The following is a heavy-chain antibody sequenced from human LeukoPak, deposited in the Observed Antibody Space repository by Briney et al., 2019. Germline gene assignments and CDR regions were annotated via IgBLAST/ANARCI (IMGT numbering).Heavy chain of an antibody. CDR2: ISSAGTT. CDR3: ARDSEIAAAGLLDY. Sequence: GGSLRLSCAASGFTVSSSYMSWVRQAPGKGLEWVSIISSAGTTYYADSVKGRFTISRDNSKNTVYLQVNSLRDEDTAVYYCARDSEIAAAGLLDYWGQGTLVTVSS. CDR1: GFTVSSSY. J-gene: IGHJ4*02. D-gene: IGHD6-13*01. V-gene: IGHV3-66*01.